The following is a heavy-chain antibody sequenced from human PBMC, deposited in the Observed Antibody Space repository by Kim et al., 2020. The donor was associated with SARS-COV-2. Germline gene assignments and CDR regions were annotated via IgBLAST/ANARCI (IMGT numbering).Heavy chain of an antibody. CDR3: ARDRDYYDSSGYYSLGY. CDR2: IWYDGSNK. V-gene: IGHV3-33*01. J-gene: IGHJ4*02. CDR1: GFTFSSYG. Sequence: GGSLRLSCAASGFTFSSYGMHWVRQAPGKGLEWVAVIWYDGSNKYYADSVKGRFTISRDNSKNTLYLQMNSLRAEDTAVYYCARDRDYYDSSGYYSLGYWGQGTLVTVSS. D-gene: IGHD3-22*01.